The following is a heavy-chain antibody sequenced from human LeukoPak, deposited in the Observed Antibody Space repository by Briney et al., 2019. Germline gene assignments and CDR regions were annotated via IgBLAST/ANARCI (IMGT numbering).Heavy chain of an antibody. Sequence: SETLSLTCAVYGGSFSGYFWSWIRQPPGKGLEWIGEINHNGSSIYNPSLKSRVTISVDTSKNQFSVKLRSVTAADTAVYYCARGYPFDFWGQGTLVAVSS. J-gene: IGHJ4*02. CDR3: ARGYPFDF. CDR2: INHNGSS. V-gene: IGHV4-34*01. CDR1: GGSFSGYF.